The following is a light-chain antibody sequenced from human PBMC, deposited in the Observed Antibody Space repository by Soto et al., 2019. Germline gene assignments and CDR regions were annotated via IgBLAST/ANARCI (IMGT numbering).Light chain of an antibody. CDR1: QSVSSN. V-gene: IGKV3-15*01. Sequence: EIVMTQSPATLSVAPEERATLSCRASQSVSSNLAWYQQKPGQAPRRLIYGASTRATGIPARFSGSGSGTEFTLTISSLQSEDFAVYYCQQSNNWPPITFGQGTRLEIK. CDR2: GAS. CDR3: QQSNNWPPIT. J-gene: IGKJ5*01.